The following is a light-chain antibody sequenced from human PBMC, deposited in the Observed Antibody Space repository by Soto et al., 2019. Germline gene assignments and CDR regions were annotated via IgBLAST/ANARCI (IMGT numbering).Light chain of an antibody. CDR2: GDN. Sequence: QSVLTQPPSASGTPGQRVTISCSGSASSIGTNTVNWYRQLPGTAPKLLISGDNQRHSGVPDRFSGSKSGTSASLAISGLQSEDEAEYYCAAWDVSLKNVLFGGGTKLTVL. V-gene: IGLV1-44*01. CDR1: ASSIGTNT. CDR3: AAWDVSLKNVL. J-gene: IGLJ2*01.